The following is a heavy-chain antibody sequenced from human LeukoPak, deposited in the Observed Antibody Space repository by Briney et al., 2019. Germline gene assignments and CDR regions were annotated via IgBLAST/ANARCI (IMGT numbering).Heavy chain of an antibody. CDR1: GYSFASHW. D-gene: IGHD2-2*01. CDR2: IYPGDSDT. CDR3: ARRGYCGSTTSCYFWFDP. Sequence: GESLKISCKGSGYSFASHWIGWVRQMPGKGLEWIGIIYPGDSDTRYSPSFQGQVTISADKSINTAYLQWSSLKASDTAIYYCARRGYCGSTTSCYFWFDPWGQGTLVTVSS. J-gene: IGHJ5*02. V-gene: IGHV5-51*01.